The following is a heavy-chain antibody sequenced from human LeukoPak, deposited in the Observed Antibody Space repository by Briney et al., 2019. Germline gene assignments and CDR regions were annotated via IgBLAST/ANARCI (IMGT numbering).Heavy chain of an antibody. J-gene: IGHJ4*02. CDR2: ISERGGST. CDR3: AKRGVVIRGLLVIGYHQEAYHYDF. CDR1: GISLSNYA. V-gene: IGHV3-23*01. D-gene: IGHD3-10*01. Sequence: GGSLRLSCVVSGISLSNYAMTWVRQAPGKGLKWVSYISERGGSTTYADSVKGRFTISRDASLNTLYLQMNNLRAEDTAVYFCAKRGVVIRGLLVIGYHQEAYHYDFWGQGVLVTVSS.